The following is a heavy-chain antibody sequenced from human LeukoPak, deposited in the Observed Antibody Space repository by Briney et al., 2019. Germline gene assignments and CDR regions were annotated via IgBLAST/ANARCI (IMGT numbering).Heavy chain of an antibody. D-gene: IGHD3-16*02. V-gene: IGHV3-53*01. CDR1: GFTVSSNS. Sequence: QPGGSLRLSCAASGFTVSSNSMTWVRQAPGKGLEWVSIIRSGGSTYYADSVKGRFTISRDNSKNTLYLQMNSLRAEDTAVYYCAKSSDYDYVWGSYRRPDYWGQGTLVTVSS. J-gene: IGHJ4*02. CDR2: IRSGGST. CDR3: AKSSDYDYVWGSYRRPDY.